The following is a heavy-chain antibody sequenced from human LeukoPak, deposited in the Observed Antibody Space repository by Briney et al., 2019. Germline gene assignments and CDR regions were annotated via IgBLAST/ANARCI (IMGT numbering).Heavy chain of an antibody. V-gene: IGHV5-51*01. CDR2: IYPGDSGT. CDR3: ARRRDYYGLGSFDI. CDR1: GYSFGNYW. Sequence: GESLKISCKGSGYSFGNYWVGWVRQMPGKGLEWMAIIYPGDSGTRYSPSFQGQVTISADKSISTAYLQWSSLKASDTAMYYCARRRDYYGLGSFDIWGQGTMVAVSS. D-gene: IGHD3-10*01. J-gene: IGHJ3*02.